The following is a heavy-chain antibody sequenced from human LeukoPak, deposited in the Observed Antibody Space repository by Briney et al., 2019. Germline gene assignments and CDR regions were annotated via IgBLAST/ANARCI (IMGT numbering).Heavy chain of an antibody. V-gene: IGHV3-23*01. CDR2: ISGSGGST. CDR3: AKGWDIVVVPAAGDGMDV. CDR1: GFTFSSYA. D-gene: IGHD2-2*01. Sequence: PGGSLRLSCAASGFTFSSYAMSWVRQAPGKGLEWVSAISGSGGSTYNADSVKGRFTISRDNSKNTLYLQMNSLRAEDTAVYYCAKGWDIVVVPAAGDGMDVWGKGTTVTVSS. J-gene: IGHJ6*04.